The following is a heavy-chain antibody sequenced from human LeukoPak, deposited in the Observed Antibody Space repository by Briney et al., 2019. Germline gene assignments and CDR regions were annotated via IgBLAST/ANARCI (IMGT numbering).Heavy chain of an antibody. J-gene: IGHJ4*02. Sequence: ASVKVSCKASGYTFNGYYIYWVRQAPGQGLEWMAWINPNSGGTNYAQKLQGRVTMTRDTSISTAYMELSRLRSDDTAVYYCASNWAVAGTGEFDYWGQGTLVTVSS. CDR1: GYTFNGYY. CDR3: ASNWAVAGTGEFDY. D-gene: IGHD6-19*01. CDR2: INPNSGGT. V-gene: IGHV1-2*02.